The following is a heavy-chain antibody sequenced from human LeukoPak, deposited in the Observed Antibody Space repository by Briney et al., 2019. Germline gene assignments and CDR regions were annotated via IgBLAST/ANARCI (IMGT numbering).Heavy chain of an antibody. D-gene: IGHD3-10*01. J-gene: IGHJ4*02. V-gene: IGHV3-7*01. Sequence: GGSLRLSCEVSGLFTFSRYWMSWVRQAPGKGLEWVANIKQDGSEKYYVDSVKGRFAISKDNAKNSLYLQMNSLRAEDTAVYYCARDLSRSFSMIRGLIQHREFDFWGRGTLVTVSS. CDR1: GLFTFSRYW. CDR2: IKQDGSEK. CDR3: ARDLSRSFSMIRGLIQHREFDF.